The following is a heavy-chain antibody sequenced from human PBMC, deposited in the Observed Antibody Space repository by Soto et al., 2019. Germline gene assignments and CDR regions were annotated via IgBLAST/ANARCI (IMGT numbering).Heavy chain of an antibody. Sequence: ASVKVSCQSSVYTFIGHFIHWVRQAPGQGLEGMGWLNPNSGDTESAQKFQGRITMTSDTSINTASMVLRRVRSDDAAVYYCASIVGADGAFYYYALDVWGQGTTVTVSS. D-gene: IGHD1-26*01. CDR2: LNPNSGDT. CDR1: VYTFIGHF. V-gene: IGHV1-2*02. J-gene: IGHJ6*02. CDR3: ASIVGADGAFYYYALDV.